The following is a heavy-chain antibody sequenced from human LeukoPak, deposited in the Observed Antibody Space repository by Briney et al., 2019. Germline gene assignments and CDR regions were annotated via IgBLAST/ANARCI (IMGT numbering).Heavy chain of an antibody. D-gene: IGHD5-18*01. CDR2: ISGSGGST. Sequence: GGSLRLSCAASGFTFSTYAMSWVRQAPGKGLEWVSAISGSGGSTYYADSVKGRFTISRDNSKNTLFLQMDSLRAEDTALYYCAKGDTAMVYDAFDIWGQGTMVTVSS. CDR3: AKGDTAMVYDAFDI. V-gene: IGHV3-23*01. J-gene: IGHJ3*02. CDR1: GFTFSTYA.